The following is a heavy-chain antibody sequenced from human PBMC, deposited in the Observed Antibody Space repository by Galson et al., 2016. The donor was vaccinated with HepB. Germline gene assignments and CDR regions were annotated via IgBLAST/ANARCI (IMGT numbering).Heavy chain of an antibody. CDR1: GFTFNSYG. Sequence: SLRLSCAASGFTFNSYGMHWVRQAPGKGLEWLAFISFAGNNKDYADSVKGRFTISRDKSTKTLYLHMNSLRVEDTALYYCAKDSRGYWAYYHYYYMDVWGKGTTVTVSS. V-gene: IGHV3-30*18. D-gene: IGHD5-18*01. CDR3: AKDSRGYWAYYHYYYMDV. J-gene: IGHJ6*03. CDR2: ISFAGNNK.